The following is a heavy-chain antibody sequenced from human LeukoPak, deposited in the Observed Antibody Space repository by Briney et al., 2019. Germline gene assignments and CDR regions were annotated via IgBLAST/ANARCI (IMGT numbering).Heavy chain of an antibody. V-gene: IGHV3-30*03. CDR3: ARDGGWDYDTSGYYLHAFDI. CDR2: ISYDGSEN. CDR1: GFTLSNYG. D-gene: IGHD3-22*01. Sequence: PGRSLRLSCAASGFTLSNYGMHWVRQAPGKGLEWVAVISYDGSENYYADSVKGRFTISRDKSKNTLYLQMNSLRAEDTAVYYCARDGGWDYDTSGYYLHAFDIWGQGTMVTVSS. J-gene: IGHJ3*02.